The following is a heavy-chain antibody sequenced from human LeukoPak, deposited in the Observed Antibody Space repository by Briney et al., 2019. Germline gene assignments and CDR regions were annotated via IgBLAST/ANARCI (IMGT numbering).Heavy chain of an antibody. J-gene: IGHJ6*02. Sequence: PGGSLRLSCAASGFTFSSYDMHWVRQATGKGLEWVSAIGTAGDTYYPGSVKGRFTISRENAKNSLYLQMNSLRAEGTAVYYCARDVGIAAAGSYYYYGMDVWGQGTTVTVSS. V-gene: IGHV3-13*01. CDR1: GFTFSSYD. D-gene: IGHD6-13*01. CDR2: IGTAGDT. CDR3: ARDVGIAAAGSYYYYGMDV.